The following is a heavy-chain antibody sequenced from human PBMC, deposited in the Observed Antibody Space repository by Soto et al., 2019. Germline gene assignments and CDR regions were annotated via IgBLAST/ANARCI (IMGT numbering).Heavy chain of an antibody. V-gene: IGHV1-69*01. D-gene: IGHD4-17*01. J-gene: IGHJ5*02. CDR1: ADTFNSYS. Sequence: QVQLVQSGAEVKKPGSSVKVSCKASADTFNSYSLSWLRQAPGQRLEWMGGITPVSGTADYAQSFEDRLTITADDSTSTVYMELSSLRSDDTAVYYCARSLEGTTVTNWFDPWGQGALVTVSS. CDR2: ITPVSGTA. CDR3: ARSLEGTTVTNWFDP.